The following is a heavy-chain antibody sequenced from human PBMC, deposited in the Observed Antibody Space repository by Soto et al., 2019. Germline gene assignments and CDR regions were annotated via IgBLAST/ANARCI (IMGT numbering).Heavy chain of an antibody. J-gene: IGHJ4*02. V-gene: IGHV3-23*01. D-gene: IGHD3-3*01. CDR3: AKTVYYDFWSGPSRFDY. CDR1: GFNFSSYA. CDR2: ISGSGGST. Sequence: EVQLLESGGGLVQPGGSLRLSCAASGFNFSSYAMNWVRQAPGKGLEWVSAISGSGGSTYYADSVKGRFTISRDNSKNTLYLQMNSLRAEDTAVYYCAKTVYYDFWSGPSRFDYWGQGTLLTVSS.